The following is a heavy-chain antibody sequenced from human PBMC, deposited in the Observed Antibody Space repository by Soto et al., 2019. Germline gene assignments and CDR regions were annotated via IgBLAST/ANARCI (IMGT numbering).Heavy chain of an antibody. Sequence: PGGSLRLSCAASGFTVSSNYMSWVRQAPGKGLEWVSVIYSGGSTYYADSVKGRFTISRDSSKNTLYLQMNSLRAEDTAVYYCARVTQYSSGWDVGYYYYGMDVWGQGTTVTVSS. CDR3: ARVTQYSSGWDVGYYYYGMDV. J-gene: IGHJ6*02. D-gene: IGHD6-19*01. CDR1: GFTVSSNY. CDR2: IYSGGST. V-gene: IGHV3-53*01.